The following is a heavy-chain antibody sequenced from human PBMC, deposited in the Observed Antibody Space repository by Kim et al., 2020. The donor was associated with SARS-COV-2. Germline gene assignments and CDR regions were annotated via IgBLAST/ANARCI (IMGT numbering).Heavy chain of an antibody. V-gene: IGHV4-39*01. D-gene: IGHD3-3*01. CDR2: IYYSGST. CDR3: ASQLRITIFGVADSGFYYYYYMDV. Sequence: SETLSLTCTVSGGSISSSSYYWGWIRQPPGKGLEWIGSIYYSGSTYYNPSLKSRVTISVDTSKNQFSLKLSSVTAADTAVYYCASQLRITIFGVADSGFYYYYYMDVWGKGTTVTVSS. CDR1: GGSISSSSYY. J-gene: IGHJ6*03.